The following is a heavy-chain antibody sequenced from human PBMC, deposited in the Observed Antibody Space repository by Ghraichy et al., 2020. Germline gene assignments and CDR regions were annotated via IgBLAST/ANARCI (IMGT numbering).Heavy chain of an antibody. Sequence: GGSLRLSCAASGFTFSSHSMNWVRQAPGKGLEWVSSISSSSSYIYYADSVKGRFTISRDNAKNSLYLQMNSLRAEDTAVYYCARDSGGIGDYWGQGTLVTVSS. V-gene: IGHV3-21*01. D-gene: IGHD3-16*01. CDR1: GFTFSSHS. J-gene: IGHJ4*02. CDR2: ISSSSSYI. CDR3: ARDSGGIGDY.